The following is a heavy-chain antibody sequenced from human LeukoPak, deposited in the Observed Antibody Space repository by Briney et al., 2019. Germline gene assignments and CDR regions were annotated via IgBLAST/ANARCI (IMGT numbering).Heavy chain of an antibody. CDR1: GDSIGSFY. Sequence: SETLSLTCTVSGDSIGSFYWSWIRQPPGKGLEWIGNIYYSGNTNYNPSLKSRVTISVDTSENQFSPKLTSVTAADTAVYFCARPGIAATGAFDCWGQGTLVTVSS. J-gene: IGHJ4*02. V-gene: IGHV4-59*08. D-gene: IGHD6-13*01. CDR2: IYYSGNT. CDR3: ARPGIAATGAFDC.